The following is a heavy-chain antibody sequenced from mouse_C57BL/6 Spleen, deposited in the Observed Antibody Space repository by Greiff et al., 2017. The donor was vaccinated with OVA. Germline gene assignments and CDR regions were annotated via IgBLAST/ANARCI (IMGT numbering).Heavy chain of an antibody. CDR2: IHPNSGST. CDR1: GYTFTSYW. Sequence: QVQLQQPGAELVKPGASVKLSCKASGYTFTSYWMHWVKQRPGQGLEWSGMIHPNSGSTNYNEKFKSKATLTVDKSSSTAYMQLSSLTSEDSAVYYCARRGGTLFYFDYWGKGTTLTVSS. D-gene: IGHD3-3*01. J-gene: IGHJ2*01. V-gene: IGHV1-64*01. CDR3: ARRGGTLFYFDY.